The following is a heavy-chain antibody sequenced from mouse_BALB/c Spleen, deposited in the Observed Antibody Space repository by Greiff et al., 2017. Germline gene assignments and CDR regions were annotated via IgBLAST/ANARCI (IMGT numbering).Heavy chain of an antibody. Sequence: EVKLMESGGDLVKPGGSLKLSCAASGFTFSSYAMSWVRQTPEKRLEWVASISSGGSTYYPDSVKGRFTISRDNARNILYLQMSSLRSEDTAMYYCARGRDYGYYAMDYWGQGTSVTVSS. CDR2: ISSGGST. CDR3: ARGRDYGYYAMDY. D-gene: IGHD2-4*01. J-gene: IGHJ4*01. V-gene: IGHV5-6-5*01. CDR1: GFTFSSYA.